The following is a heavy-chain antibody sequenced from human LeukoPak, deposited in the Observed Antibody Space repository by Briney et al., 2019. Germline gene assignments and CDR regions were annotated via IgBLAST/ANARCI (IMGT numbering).Heavy chain of an antibody. CDR2: INHSGST. CDR1: GGSFSGYY. CDR3: AREADSAGMDV. Sequence: SETLSLTCAVYGGSFSGYYWSWIRQPPGKGLEWIGEINHSGSTNYNPSLKSRVTISVDTSKNQFSLKLSSVTAADTAVYYCAREADSAGMDVWGQGTTVTVSS. V-gene: IGHV4-34*01. J-gene: IGHJ6*02. D-gene: IGHD3/OR15-3a*01.